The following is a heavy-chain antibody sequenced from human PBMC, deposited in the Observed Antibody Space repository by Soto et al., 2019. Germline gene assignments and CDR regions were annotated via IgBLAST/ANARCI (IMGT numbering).Heavy chain of an antibody. CDR3: ARGSWDDVSGHYYMDV. CDR1: GDSVSSNSAA. J-gene: IGHJ6*03. CDR2: TYYRSKWS. D-gene: IGHD1-1*01. V-gene: IGHV6-1*01. Sequence: SQTLSLTCDISGDSVSSNSAAWNWIRQTPSRGLEWLGRTYYRSKWSISVKSRVTVNPDTFKNQFSLQLNSVTPEDTAVYYCARGSWDDVSGHYYMDVWGKGTTVTSP.